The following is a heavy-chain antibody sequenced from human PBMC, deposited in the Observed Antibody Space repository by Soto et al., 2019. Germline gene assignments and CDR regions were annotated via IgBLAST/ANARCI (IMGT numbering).Heavy chain of an antibody. CDR3: AKDAAAGWYYYYYMDV. J-gene: IGHJ6*03. D-gene: IGHD6-13*01. V-gene: IGHV3-9*01. CDR1: GFTFDDYA. CDR2: ISWNSGSI. Sequence: GGSLRLSCAASGFTFDDYAMHWVRQAPGKGLEWVSGISWNSGSIGYADSVKGRFTISRDNAKNSLYLQMNSLRAEDTALYYCAKDAAAGWYYYYYMDVWGKGTTVTVSS.